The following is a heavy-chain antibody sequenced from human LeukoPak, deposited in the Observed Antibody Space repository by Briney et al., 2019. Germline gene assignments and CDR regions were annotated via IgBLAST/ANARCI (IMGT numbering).Heavy chain of an antibody. CDR3: ARHVRYYDSSGYHHDAFDI. CDR1: GGSFSGYY. D-gene: IGHD3-22*01. V-gene: IGHV4-34*01. Sequence: PSETLSLTCAVYGGSFSGYYWSWIRQPPGKGLEWIGEINHSGSTNYNPSLKSRVTISVDTSKNQFSLKLSSVTAADTAVYYCARHVRYYDSSGYHHDAFDIWGQGTMVTVSS. CDR2: INHSGST. J-gene: IGHJ3*02.